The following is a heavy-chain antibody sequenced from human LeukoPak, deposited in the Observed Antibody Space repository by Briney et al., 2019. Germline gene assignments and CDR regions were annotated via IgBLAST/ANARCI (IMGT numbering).Heavy chain of an antibody. CDR2: IDWDDDK. Sequence: SGPTLVNPTQTLTLTCTFSGFSLTTDKMCVTWIRQPPGRALEWLARIDWDDDKYYSTSLKTRPTISKDTSKNQVVLTMTNMQPVDTATYYCARSASDYFYYYGMDVWGQGTTVTVSS. J-gene: IGHJ6*02. V-gene: IGHV2-70*11. CDR3: ARSASDYFYYYGMDV. CDR1: GFSLTTDKMC.